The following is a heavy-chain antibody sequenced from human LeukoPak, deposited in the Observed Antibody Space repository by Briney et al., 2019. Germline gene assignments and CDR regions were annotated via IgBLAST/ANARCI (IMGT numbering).Heavy chain of an antibody. D-gene: IGHD3-10*01. CDR1: GFTFSYYW. V-gene: IGHV3-74*03. Sequence: GGSLRLSCAPSGFTFSYYWVHWVRQAPGKGLVWVSRINRDGSTTKYADSVKGRFTGSRDNAKNTLNLQMNSLRAEDTAVYYCARDKKSGESSEIDYWGQGTLVTVSS. J-gene: IGHJ4*02. CDR2: INRDGSTT. CDR3: ARDKKSGESSEIDY.